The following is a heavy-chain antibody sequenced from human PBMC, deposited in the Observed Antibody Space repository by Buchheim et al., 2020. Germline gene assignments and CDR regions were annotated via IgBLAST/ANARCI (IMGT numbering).Heavy chain of an antibody. CDR1: GFTFSSYS. CDR3: ARVAAAGNPWYYGMDV. J-gene: IGHJ6*02. V-gene: IGHV3-21*01. D-gene: IGHD6-13*01. Sequence: EVQLMESGGGLVKPGGSLRLSCAASGFTFSSYSMNWVRQAPGKGLEWVSSISSSSSYIYYADSVKGRFTISRDNAKNSLYLQMNSLRAEDTAVYYCARVAAAGNPWYYGMDVWGQGTT. CDR2: ISSSSSYI.